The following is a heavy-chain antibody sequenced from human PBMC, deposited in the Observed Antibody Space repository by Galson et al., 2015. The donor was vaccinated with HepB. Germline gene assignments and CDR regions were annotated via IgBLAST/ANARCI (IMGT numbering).Heavy chain of an antibody. J-gene: IGHJ1*01. D-gene: IGHD2-21*02. CDR2: IDYSGST. CDR1: GGSISGYY. CDR3: ARPSCGGDCYSYFQH. Sequence: LSLTCTVSGGSISGYYWTWIRQSPGKGLEWIGYIDYSGSTKYNPSLKSRVSISVDMSKNQFSLNLNTVTAADTAVYYCARPSCGGDCYSYFQHWGQGTLVTVSS. V-gene: IGHV4-59*08.